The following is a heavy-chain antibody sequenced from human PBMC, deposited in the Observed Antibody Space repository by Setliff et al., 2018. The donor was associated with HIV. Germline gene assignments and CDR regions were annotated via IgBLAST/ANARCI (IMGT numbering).Heavy chain of an antibody. V-gene: IGHV4-34*01. CDR1: GGSFSGYY. CDR3: ARGLAYYSENTDYYYVSAGFDP. J-gene: IGHJ5*02. D-gene: IGHD3-22*01. Sequence: PSETLSLTCAVYGGSFSGYYWSWIRQPPGKGLEWIGEINHSGSTNYNPSLKSRVTISVDTSKNQFSLKLSSVTAADTAVYFCARGLAYYSENTDYYYVSAGFDPWGPGTLVTVSS. CDR2: INHSGST.